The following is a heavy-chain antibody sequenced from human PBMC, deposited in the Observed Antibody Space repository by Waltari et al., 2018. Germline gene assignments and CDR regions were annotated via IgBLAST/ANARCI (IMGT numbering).Heavy chain of an antibody. CDR1: GYTFTSYD. CDR2: MNPNSGNT. Sequence: VKKPGASVKVSCKASGYTFTSYDINWVRQATGQGLEWMGWMNPNSGNTGYAQKFQGRVTMTRNTSISTAYMELSSLRSEDTAVYYCARGNLILRRSGKVLFGYWGQGTLVTVSS. CDR3: ARGNLILRRSGKVLFGY. J-gene: IGHJ4*02. D-gene: IGHD6-19*01. V-gene: IGHV1-8*01.